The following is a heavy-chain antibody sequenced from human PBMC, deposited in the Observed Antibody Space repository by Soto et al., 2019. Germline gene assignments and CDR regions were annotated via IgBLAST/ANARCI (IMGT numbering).Heavy chain of an antibody. V-gene: IGHV3-21*01. CDR1: GFIFNTYS. J-gene: IGHJ4*02. CDR2: ISPSGSYM. CDR3: ARFGLVTFDC. Sequence: EMQLVESGGGLVKPGGSLRLSCAASGFIFNTYSMDWVRQAPGQGLEWVASISPSGSYMYYGDSLKGRFTVSRDNAKNSLYLHMDSLRADDTAIYYCARFGLVTFDCWGQGTLVTVSS. D-gene: IGHD3-3*01.